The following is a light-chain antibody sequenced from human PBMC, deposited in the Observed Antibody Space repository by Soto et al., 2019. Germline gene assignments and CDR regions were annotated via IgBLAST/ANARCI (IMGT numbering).Light chain of an antibody. Sequence: EIVLTQSPGTLSLSPGERATLSCRASQSVSSNFLTWHQQKPGQAPRLLIYGASSRATGIPDRFSGSGSGTDFTLTISRLEPEDFAVYYCQQYGSSPPVTFGRGTKVEIK. CDR1: QSVSSNF. J-gene: IGKJ4*01. CDR2: GAS. V-gene: IGKV3-20*01. CDR3: QQYGSSPPVT.